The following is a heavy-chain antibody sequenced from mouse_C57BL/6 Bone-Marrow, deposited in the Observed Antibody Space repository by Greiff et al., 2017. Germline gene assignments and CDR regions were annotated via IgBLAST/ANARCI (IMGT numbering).Heavy chain of an antibody. CDR3: ARQGRTGFAY. CDR1: GFTFSSYG. J-gene: IGHJ3*01. D-gene: IGHD3-3*01. CDR2: ISSGGSYT. V-gene: IGHV5-6*02. Sequence: DVKLVESGGDLVKPGGSLKLSCAASGFTFSSYGMSWVRQTPDKRLEWVATISSGGSYTYYPDSVKGRFTISRDNAKNTLYLQMSSLKSEDTAMYYCARQGRTGFAYWGQGTLVTVSA.